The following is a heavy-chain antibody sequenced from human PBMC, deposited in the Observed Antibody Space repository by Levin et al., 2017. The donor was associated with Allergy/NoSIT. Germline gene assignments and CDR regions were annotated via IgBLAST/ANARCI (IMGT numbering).Heavy chain of an antibody. V-gene: IGHV3-48*03. Sequence: GESLKISCAASGFTFSTYEMNWVRQAPGQGLEWVSYISGSGSTIYYADSVQGRFTVSRDNAKNSLYLQMSSLRAEDTAVYYCARDSHAFDIWGQGTMVTVSS. CDR2: ISGSGSTI. CDR3: ARDSHAFDI. CDR1: GFTFSTYE. J-gene: IGHJ3*02.